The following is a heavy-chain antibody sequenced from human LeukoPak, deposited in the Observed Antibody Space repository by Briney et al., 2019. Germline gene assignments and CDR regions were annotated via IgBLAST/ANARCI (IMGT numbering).Heavy chain of an antibody. D-gene: IGHD3-16*01. Sequence: GASVKVSCTPSGYTFTSVDINWVRQAPGQGLEWMGYLNPNNGTTGYAQKFQGRVTLTRDTSRGTAYMEVNSLKSDDTAIYFCARAFYIRSSGRGNYFDYWGLGTMVTVSS. J-gene: IGHJ4*01. CDR2: LNPNNGTT. CDR3: ARAFYIRSSGRGNYFDY. V-gene: IGHV1-8*01. CDR1: GYTFTSVD.